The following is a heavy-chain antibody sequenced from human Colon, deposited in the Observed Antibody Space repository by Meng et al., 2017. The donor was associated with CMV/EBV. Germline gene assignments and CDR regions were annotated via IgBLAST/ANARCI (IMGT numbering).Heavy chain of an antibody. J-gene: IGHJ4*02. D-gene: IGHD4-23*01. CDR2: ISAFSGNT. CDR3: SREVDYGGYIVLGY. V-gene: IGHV1-18*01. Sequence: ASVKVSCKASGYTFTTYGISWVRQAPGQGLEWMGWISAFSGNTRYAQKVQGRVTMTRDTSTSTAYMELRSLRSDDTAVYYCSREVDYGGYIVLGYWGQGTLVTVSS. CDR1: GYTFTTYG.